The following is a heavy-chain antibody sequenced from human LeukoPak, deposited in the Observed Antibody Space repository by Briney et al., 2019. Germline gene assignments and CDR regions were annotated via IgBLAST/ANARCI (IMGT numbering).Heavy chain of an antibody. D-gene: IGHD5-18*01. V-gene: IGHV4-61*02. CDR1: GGSISSGSYY. CDR2: IYPNGYT. J-gene: IGHJ6*03. Sequence: SETLSLTCAVSGGSISSGSYYWSWIRQSAGKGLEWIGRIYPNGYTNYNPSLKSRVTISVDASRNQFSLKLNSVTATDTAVYYCARDPTPMNYYYCMDVWGKGTTVTISS. CDR3: ARDPTPMNYYYCMDV.